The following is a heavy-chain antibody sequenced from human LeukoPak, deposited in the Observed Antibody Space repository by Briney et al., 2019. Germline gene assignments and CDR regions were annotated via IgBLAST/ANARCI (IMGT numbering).Heavy chain of an antibody. D-gene: IGHD5-12*01. V-gene: IGHV3-23*01. J-gene: IGHJ4*02. CDR2: ISGSGGST. CDR3: ARAEGYSGYDPNFDY. Sequence: GGSLRLSCAASGFTFSSYAMSWVRQAPGKGLEWVSAISGSGGSTYYADSVKGRFTVSRDNAKNSLYLQMNSLRAEDTAVYYCARAEGYSGYDPNFDYWGQGTLVTVSS. CDR1: GFTFSSYA.